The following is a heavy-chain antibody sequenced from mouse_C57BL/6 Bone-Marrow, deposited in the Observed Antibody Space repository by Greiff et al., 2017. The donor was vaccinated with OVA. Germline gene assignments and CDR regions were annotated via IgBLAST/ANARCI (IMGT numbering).Heavy chain of an antibody. V-gene: IGHV1-64*01. D-gene: IGHD2-5*01. CDR2: IHPNSGST. CDR1: GYTSTSYW. CDR3: ARKAYYSNYDYFDY. J-gene: IGHJ2*01. Sequence: VQLQQPGAELVKPGASVKLSCKASGYTSTSYWMHWVKQRPGQGLEWIGMIHPNSGSTNYNEKFKSKATLTVDKSSSTAYMQLSSLTSEDSAVYYCARKAYYSNYDYFDYWGQGTTLTVSS.